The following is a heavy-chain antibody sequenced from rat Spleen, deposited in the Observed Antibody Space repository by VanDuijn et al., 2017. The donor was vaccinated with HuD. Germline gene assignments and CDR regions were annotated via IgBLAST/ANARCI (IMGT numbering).Heavy chain of an antibody. Sequence: EVQLMESGGDLVQPGRSLKLSCAASGFTFSNYYMAWVRQAPTKGLEWVATISYDGSTTYYRDSVKGRFTISRDNVKSTLYLQMDSLRSEDTATYFCARQNWPYYFDYWGQGVMVTVSS. CDR2: ISYDGSTT. CDR3: ARQNWPYYFDY. J-gene: IGHJ2*01. V-gene: IGHV5-29*01. CDR1: GFTFSNYY. D-gene: IGHD5-1*01.